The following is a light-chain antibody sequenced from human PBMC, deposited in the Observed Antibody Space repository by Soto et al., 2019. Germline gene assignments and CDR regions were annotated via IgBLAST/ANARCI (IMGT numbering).Light chain of an antibody. CDR2: DNN. Sequence: QSVLTQPPSVSAAPGQRVTISCSGSSSNIGSNFVSWYQQFPGTAPKLLIYDNNKRPSRIPDRFSGSKSGTSATLDITGLQAGDEADYYCGTRDSSVTSGLYVFGTGTKLTVL. V-gene: IGLV1-51*01. J-gene: IGLJ1*01. CDR1: SSNIGSNF. CDR3: GTRDSSVTSGLYV.